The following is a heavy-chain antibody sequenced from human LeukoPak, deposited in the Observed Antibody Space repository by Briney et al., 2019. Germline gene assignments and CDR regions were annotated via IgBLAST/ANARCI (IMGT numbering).Heavy chain of an antibody. J-gene: IGHJ4*02. CDR3: ARLRRITMIVVVINRNEYYFDY. CDR1: GGSISSSSYY. CDR2: IYYSGST. V-gene: IGHV4-39*01. D-gene: IGHD3-22*01. Sequence: SETLSLTCTVSGGSISSSSYYWGWIRQPPGKGLEWIGSIYYSGSTYYNPSLKSRVTISVDTSKNQFSLKLSSVTAADTAVYYCARLRRITMIVVVINRNEYYFDYWGQGTLVTVSS.